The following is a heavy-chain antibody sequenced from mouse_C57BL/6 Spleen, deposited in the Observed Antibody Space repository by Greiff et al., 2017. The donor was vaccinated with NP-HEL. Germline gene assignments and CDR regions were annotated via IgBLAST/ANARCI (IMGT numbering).Heavy chain of an antibody. V-gene: IGHV5-12*01. D-gene: IGHD1-1*01. CDR1: GFTFSDYY. Sequence: DVMLVESGGGLVQPGGSLKLSCAASGFTFSDYYMYWVRQTPEKRLEWVAYISNGGGSTYYPDTVKGRFTISRDNAKNTLYLQMSRLKSEDTAMYYCARGGSSPLYYYAMDYWGQGTSVTVSS. CDR3: ARGGSSPLYYYAMDY. J-gene: IGHJ4*01. CDR2: ISNGGGST.